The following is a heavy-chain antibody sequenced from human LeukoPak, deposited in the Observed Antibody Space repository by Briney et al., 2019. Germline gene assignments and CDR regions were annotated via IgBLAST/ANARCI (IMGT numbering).Heavy chain of an antibody. CDR2: IYYSGST. CDR3: ARDQGVYDSSGYYYGVWFDP. CDR1: GGSISSYY. D-gene: IGHD3-22*01. J-gene: IGHJ5*02. V-gene: IGHV4-59*01. Sequence: PSETLSLTCTVSGGSISSYYWSWIRQPPGKGLEWIGYIYYSGSTNYNPSLKGRVTISVDTSKNQFSLKLSSVTAADTAVYYCARDQGVYDSSGYYYGVWFDPWGQGTLVTVSS.